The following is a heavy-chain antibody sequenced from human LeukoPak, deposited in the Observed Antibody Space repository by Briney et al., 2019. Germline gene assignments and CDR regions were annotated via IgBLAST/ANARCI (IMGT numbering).Heavy chain of an antibody. CDR1: GFTFSNYG. CDR3: ARGRRSSWEYYFDY. D-gene: IGHD6-13*01. J-gene: IGHJ4*02. V-gene: IGHV3-33*01. Sequence: PGGSLRLSCAASGFTFSNYGMHWVRQAPGEGLEWVAIIWYDGGKKYYGDSVKGRFTISRDNSRNTLYLQMNSLSAEDTAVYYCARGRRSSWEYYFDYWGQGTLVTVSS. CDR2: IWYDGGKK.